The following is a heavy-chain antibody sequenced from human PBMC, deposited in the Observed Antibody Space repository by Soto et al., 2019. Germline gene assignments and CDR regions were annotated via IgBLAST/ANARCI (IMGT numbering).Heavy chain of an antibody. CDR1: GNTFTICY. CDR2: INPSGGGT. J-gene: IGHJ3*02. CDR3: ARERGNDAFDI. Sequence: ASVNVSCKSSGNTFTICYIQWVRQAPGQGLEWMGMINPSGGGTSYAQQFQGRVTMTRDTSTSTVYMELSSLRSEDTAVYYCARERGNDAFDIWGQGTMVTVSS. V-gene: IGHV1-46*01.